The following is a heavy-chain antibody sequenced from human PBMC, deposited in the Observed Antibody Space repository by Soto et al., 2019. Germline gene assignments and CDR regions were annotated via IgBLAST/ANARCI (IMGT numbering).Heavy chain of an antibody. CDR2: IKSITAGGTT. CDR1: GFTFSNAW. Sequence: EVQLVESGGGLVKPGGSLRLSCAASGFTFSNAWMNWVRQAPGKGLEWVGRIKSITAGGTTDYAAPVKGRFTITRRDSVNALYLQMSSLKTEATAVYSCTTEEYCSSTSCYDYWGQVSVVTVSS. V-gene: IGHV3-15*07. J-gene: IGHJ4*02. D-gene: IGHD2-2*01. CDR3: TTEEYCSSTSCYDY.